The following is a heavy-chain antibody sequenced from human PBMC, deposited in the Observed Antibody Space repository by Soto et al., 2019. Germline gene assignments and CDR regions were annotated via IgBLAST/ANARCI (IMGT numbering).Heavy chain of an antibody. CDR2: ISSSSSYM. D-gene: IGHD2-15*01. J-gene: IGHJ4*02. CDR1: GVTFCSYN. V-gene: IGHV3-21*01. CDR3: ARDQRAFCSGRNCHSSFDY. Sequence: GGSLELSSAASGVTFCSYNMNWVRQPPGKGLLWVSSISSSSSYMFYADSVKGRFTVSRDNAKNSLVLQMNSLRAEDTAVYYCARDQRAFCSGRNCHSSFDYWGQGALVTVSS.